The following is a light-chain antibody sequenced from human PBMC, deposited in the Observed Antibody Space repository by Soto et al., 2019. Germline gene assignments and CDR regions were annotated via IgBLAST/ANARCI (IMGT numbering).Light chain of an antibody. CDR1: QSVGSSY. V-gene: IGKV3-20*01. J-gene: IGKJ5*01. CDR3: TKYGYTLLT. CDR2: GGS. Sequence: EIVLTQSPGTLSLSPGERATLSCRASQSVGSSYLAWYQHKPGQAPRLLIHGGSSRATGVPDRFSGSGSGTDFTLTISSLVPEDFSDYSCTKYGYTLLTYGERTLLEIK.